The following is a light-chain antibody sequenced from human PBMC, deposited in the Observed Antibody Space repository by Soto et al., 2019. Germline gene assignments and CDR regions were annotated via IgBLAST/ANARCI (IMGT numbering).Light chain of an antibody. V-gene: IGKV3-11*01. CDR2: DAS. J-gene: IGKJ4*01. CDR3: QERSNWPLT. CDR1: QSVSSY. Sequence: EIVLAHSPATLSFSPGEIATLSCRASQSVSSYLAWYQQKPGQAPRLLIYDASNRATGIPARFSGSGSGTDFTLTISSLEPEDFAVYYCQERSNWPLTFGGGIKVDMK.